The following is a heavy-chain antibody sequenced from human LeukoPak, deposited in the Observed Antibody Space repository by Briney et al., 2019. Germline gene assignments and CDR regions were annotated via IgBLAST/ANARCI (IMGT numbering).Heavy chain of an antibody. CDR3: ARGLPKHDYGDYGGTWFDP. V-gene: IGHV4-38-2*02. CDR2: INHSGST. J-gene: IGHJ5*02. D-gene: IGHD4-17*01. Sequence: SETLSLTCTVSGYSIRSGFYWGWIRQPPGKGLEWIGEINHSGSTNYNPSLKSRVTISVDTSKNQFSLRLSSVTAADTALYYCARGLPKHDYGDYGGTWFDPWGQGTLVTVSS. CDR1: GYSIRSGFY.